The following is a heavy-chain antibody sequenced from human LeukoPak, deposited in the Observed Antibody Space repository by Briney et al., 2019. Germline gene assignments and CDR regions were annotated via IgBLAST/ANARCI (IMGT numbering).Heavy chain of an antibody. CDR2: IYTSGST. CDR3: ARDGCSSTSCHTLDY. V-gene: IGHV4-61*02. J-gene: IGHJ4*02. D-gene: IGHD2-2*01. Sequence: SQTLSLTCTGSGVSISSGSYYWSWIRQPAGKGLEWIGRIYTSGSTNYNPSLKSRVTISVDTSKNQFSLKLSSVTAADTAGYYCARDGCSSTSCHTLDYWGQGTLVTVSS. CDR1: GVSISSGSYY.